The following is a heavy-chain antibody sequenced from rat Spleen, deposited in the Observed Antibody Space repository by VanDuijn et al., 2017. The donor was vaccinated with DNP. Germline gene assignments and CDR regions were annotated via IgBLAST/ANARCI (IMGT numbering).Heavy chain of an antibody. CDR2: IPSSGGFT. D-gene: IGHD4-3*01. CDR1: RFTFNNYW. V-gene: IGHV5-31*01. Sequence: EVQLVESGGGLVQPGRSLKLSCVVSRFTFNNYWMTWFRQVPGKGLEWVASIPSSGGFTYYPDSVKGRFTISRDNAKNTLYLQMTSLRSEDTATYYCARWYNSGYYFDYWGQGVMVTVSS. J-gene: IGHJ2*01. CDR3: ARWYNSGYYFDY.